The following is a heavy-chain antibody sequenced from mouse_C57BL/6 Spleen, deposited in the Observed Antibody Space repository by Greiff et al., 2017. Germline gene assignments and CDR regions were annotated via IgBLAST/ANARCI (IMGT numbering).Heavy chain of an antibody. CDR1: GYTFTSYW. V-gene: IGHV1-7*01. Sequence: VQLQQSGAELAKPGASVKLSCKASGYTFTSYWMHWVKQRPGQGLEWIGYINPSSGYTKYNQKFKDKATLTADKSSSTAYMELSRLTYADSAVXYGARSTMFSARGVAYWGQGTTLTVSS. CDR3: ARSTMFSARGVAY. D-gene: IGHD2-1*01. CDR2: INPSSGYT. J-gene: IGHJ2*01.